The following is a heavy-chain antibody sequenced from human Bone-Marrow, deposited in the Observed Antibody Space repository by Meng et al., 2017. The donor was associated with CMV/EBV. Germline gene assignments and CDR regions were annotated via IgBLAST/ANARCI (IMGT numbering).Heavy chain of an antibody. Sequence: GESLKISCGASGFTFSSYAIYWVRQAPGKGLVWVSRISADGSDTDYADSVKGRFSISRDNAKNTVFLQMNSLRAEDTAVYYCVKAYGSGTYSFGKWGQGTTVTVSS. J-gene: IGHJ6*02. CDR1: GFTFSSYA. V-gene: IGHV3-74*01. CDR2: ISADGSDT. D-gene: IGHD3-10*01. CDR3: VKAYGSGTYSFGK.